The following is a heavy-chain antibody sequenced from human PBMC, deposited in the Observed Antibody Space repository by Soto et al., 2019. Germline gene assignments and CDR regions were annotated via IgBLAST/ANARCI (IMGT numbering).Heavy chain of an antibody. Sequence: ASVKVSCKASGYTFTSYDINWVRQAPGQGLEWMGWINPNSGGTNYAQKFQGWVTMTRDTSISTAYMELSRLRSDDTAVYYCARDRYCSSTSCYAENYYYYYGMDVWGQGTTVTVSS. D-gene: IGHD2-2*01. CDR2: INPNSGGT. V-gene: IGHV1-2*04. CDR3: ARDRYCSSTSCYAENYYYYYGMDV. CDR1: GYTFTSYD. J-gene: IGHJ6*02.